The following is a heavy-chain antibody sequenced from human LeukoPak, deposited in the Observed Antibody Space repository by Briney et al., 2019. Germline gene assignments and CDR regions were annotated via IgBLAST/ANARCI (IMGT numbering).Heavy chain of an antibody. CDR3: ARERNFYYFDY. Sequence: PGGSLRLSCVASGFTFSSYAMNWVRQAPGKGLEWVSYISSSGSTIHYADSVKGRFTISRDNAQNSLFLELNSLRGEDTAVYYCARERNFYYFDYWGQGALVTVSS. V-gene: IGHV3-48*03. D-gene: IGHD3-3*01. CDR1: GFTFSSYA. J-gene: IGHJ4*02. CDR2: ISSSGSTI.